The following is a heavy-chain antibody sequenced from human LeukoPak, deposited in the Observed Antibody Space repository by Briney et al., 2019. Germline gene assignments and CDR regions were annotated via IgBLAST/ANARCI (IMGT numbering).Heavy chain of an antibody. J-gene: IGHJ6*02. V-gene: IGHV3-66*01. Sequence: GGSLRLSCGASGFTVSSNYMGWVRQAPGKGLEWVSGIYDGGNTYYGDSVKGGFIISRDNSKNTLYLQMSSLRAEDTAVYYCARGGYDMFLWGQGTTVTVSS. CDR2: IYDGGNT. D-gene: IGHD3-22*01. CDR1: GFTVSSNY. CDR3: ARGGYDMFL.